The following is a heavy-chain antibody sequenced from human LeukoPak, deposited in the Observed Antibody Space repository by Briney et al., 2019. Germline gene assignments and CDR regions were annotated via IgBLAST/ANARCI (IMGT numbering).Heavy chain of an antibody. CDR2: INQDGTEK. D-gene: IGHD1-26*01. CDR1: GFTFTTYW. V-gene: IGHV3-7*01. CDR3: ARDLHSGSYEDAFDI. Sequence: GGSLRLSCAASGFTFTTYWMTWVRQAPGKGLEWVANINQDGTEKYYVDSVKGRFTISRDNAENSLYLQMNSLRAEDTAVYYCARDLHSGSYEDAFDIWGQGTMVTVSS. J-gene: IGHJ3*02.